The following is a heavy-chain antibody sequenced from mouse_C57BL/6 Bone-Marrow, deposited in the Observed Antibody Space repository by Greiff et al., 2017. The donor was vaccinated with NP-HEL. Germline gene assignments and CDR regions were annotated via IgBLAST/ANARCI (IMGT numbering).Heavy chain of an antibody. CDR1: GFTFSSYA. CDR2: ISDGGSYT. V-gene: IGHV5-4*01. J-gene: IGHJ1*03. CDR3: AKDGPHWYFDV. Sequence: EVQLVESGGGLVKPGGSQKLSCAASGFTFSSYAMSWVRQTPEKRLEWVATISDGGSYTYYPDNVKGRFTISRDNAKNNLYLQMSHLKSEDTAMYYCAKDGPHWYFDVWGTGTTVTVSS.